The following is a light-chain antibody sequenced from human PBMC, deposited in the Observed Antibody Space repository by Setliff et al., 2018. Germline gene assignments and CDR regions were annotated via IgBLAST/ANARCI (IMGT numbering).Light chain of an antibody. CDR2: EVT. V-gene: IGLV2-8*01. Sequence: QSVLTQPPSASGSPGQSLTISCTGTSNDVGAYNYVSWYQQHPGQAPKLMIYEVTKRPSGVPDRFSGSKSGNTASLTVSGLQGEDEADYYCSSYASSINPYVFGTGTKVTV. CDR1: SNDVGAYNY. J-gene: IGLJ1*01. CDR3: SSYASSINPYV.